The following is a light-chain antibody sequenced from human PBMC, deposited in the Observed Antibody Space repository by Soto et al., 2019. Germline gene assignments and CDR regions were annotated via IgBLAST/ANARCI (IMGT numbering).Light chain of an antibody. J-gene: IGLJ1*01. V-gene: IGLV1-40*01. Sequence: QSALTQPPSVSGAPGQRVTISCTGSSSNIGAAYDVHWYLQLPGTAPKLLIYANDNRPSGVPDRFSGSKSGTSASLAITGLQAEDEADYYCQSYDTSLSGFYIFGTGTKVTV. CDR2: AND. CDR3: QSYDTSLSGFYI. CDR1: SSNIGAAYD.